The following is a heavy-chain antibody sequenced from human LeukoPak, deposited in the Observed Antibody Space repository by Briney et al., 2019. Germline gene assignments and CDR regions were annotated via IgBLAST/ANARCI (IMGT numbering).Heavy chain of an antibody. CDR2: MNPNSGNT. CDR1: GYTFTSYD. J-gene: IGHJ4*02. D-gene: IGHD2-2*01. CDR3: ASSVVVPAAQFRY. Sequence: GASVKVSCKASGYTFTSYDINWVRQATGQGLEWMGWMNPNSGNTGYAQKFQGRVTMTRDTSISTAYMELSRLRSDDTAVYYCASSVVVPAAQFRYWGQGTLVTVSS. V-gene: IGHV1-8*01.